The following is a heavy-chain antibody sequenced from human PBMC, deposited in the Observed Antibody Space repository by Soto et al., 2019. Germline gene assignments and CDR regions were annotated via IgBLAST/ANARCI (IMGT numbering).Heavy chain of an antibody. CDR3: ARDEYGDKNYYYGMDV. V-gene: IGHV4-31*03. CDR1: GGSISSGGYY. D-gene: IGHD4-17*01. CDR2: IYYSGST. J-gene: IGHJ6*02. Sequence: TLSLTCTVSGGSISSGGYYWSWIRQHPGKGLEWIGYIYYSGSTYYNPSLKSRVTISVDTSKNQFSLKLSSVTAADTAVYYCARDEYGDKNYYYGMDVWGQGTTVTVSS.